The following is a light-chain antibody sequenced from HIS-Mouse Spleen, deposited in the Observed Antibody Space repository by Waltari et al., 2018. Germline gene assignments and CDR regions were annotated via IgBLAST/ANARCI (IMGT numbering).Light chain of an antibody. CDR3: QVWDSSTWV. Sequence: SYELTQPLSVSVALGQPARSAWGGNNIGSKNVHWYQQKPGQAPVLVIYSDSNRPNAGNTATLTISRAQAGDEADYSCQVWDSSTWVFGGGTKLTVL. CDR1: NIGSKN. CDR2: SDS. J-gene: IGLJ3*02. V-gene: IGLV3-9*01.